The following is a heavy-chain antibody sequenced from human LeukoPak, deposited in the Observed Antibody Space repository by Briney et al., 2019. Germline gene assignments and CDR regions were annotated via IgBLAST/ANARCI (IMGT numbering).Heavy chain of an antibody. V-gene: IGHV3-48*03. D-gene: IGHD2-21*01. J-gene: IGHJ4*02. Sequence: SGGSLRLSCAASGFTFSTYEMNWVRQAPGKGLERVSYISSSGGTIHYSDSVKGRFTISGDNAKNSLYLQMNSLRAEDTAVYYCVREVRREGDQFDYWGQGTLVTVSS. CDR1: GFTFSTYE. CDR2: ISSSGGTI. CDR3: VREVRREGDQFDY.